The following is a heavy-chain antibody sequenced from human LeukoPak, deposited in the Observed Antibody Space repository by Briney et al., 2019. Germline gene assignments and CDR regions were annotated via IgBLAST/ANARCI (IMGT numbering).Heavy chain of an antibody. V-gene: IGHV4-59*08. J-gene: IGHJ3*02. CDR2: IYYSGTT. D-gene: IGHD5-12*01. CDR3: ARPADSGYDRGAFDI. Sequence: PSETLSLTCSVSGGSISRYYWGWIRQPPGKGLEWIGYIYYSGTTNYNPSLKSRVTMSVDTSKNQFSLKLSSVTATDTAVYYCARPADSGYDRGAFDIWGQGTMVTVSS. CDR1: GGSISRYY.